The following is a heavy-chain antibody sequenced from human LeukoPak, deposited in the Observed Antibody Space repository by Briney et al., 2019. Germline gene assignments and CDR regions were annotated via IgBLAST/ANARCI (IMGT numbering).Heavy chain of an antibody. V-gene: IGHV3-30*19. J-gene: IGHJ4*02. Sequence: GGSLRLSCAASGFTFSSYGMHWVRQAPGKGLEWVAVISYDGSNKYYADSVKGRFTISRDNSKNTLYLQMNSLRAEDTAVYYCARAPLVGATRVLGLLSYWGQGTLVTVSS. D-gene: IGHD1-26*01. CDR2: ISYDGSNK. CDR3: ARAPLVGATRVLGLLSY. CDR1: GFTFSSYG.